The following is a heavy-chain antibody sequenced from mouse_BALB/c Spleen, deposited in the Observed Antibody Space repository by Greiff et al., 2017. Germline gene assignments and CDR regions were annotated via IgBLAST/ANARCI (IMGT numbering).Heavy chain of an antibody. CDR1: GYTFTSYW. CDR3: VRWDDYDGGYAMDY. Sequence: VQLQQPGAELVKPGASVKLSCKASGYTFTSYWMHWVKQRPGQGLEWIGEIDPSDSYTNYNQKFKGKATLTVDKSSSTAYMQLSSLTSEDSAVYYCVRWDDYDGGYAMDYWGQGTSVTVSS. V-gene: IGHV1-69*02. J-gene: IGHJ4*01. CDR2: IDPSDSYT. D-gene: IGHD2-4*01.